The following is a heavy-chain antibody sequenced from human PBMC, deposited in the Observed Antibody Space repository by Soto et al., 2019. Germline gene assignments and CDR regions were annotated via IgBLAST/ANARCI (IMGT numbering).Heavy chain of an antibody. Sequence: PSETLSLTCTVSGGSISSGGYYWSWIRQHPGKGLEWIGYIYYSGSTYYNPSLKSRVTISVDTSKNQFSLKLSSVTAADTAVYYCARGYYDSSGYWWFDPWGQGTLVTGSS. J-gene: IGHJ5*02. D-gene: IGHD3-22*01. CDR2: IYYSGST. V-gene: IGHV4-31*03. CDR1: GGSISSGGYY. CDR3: ARGYYDSSGYWWFDP.